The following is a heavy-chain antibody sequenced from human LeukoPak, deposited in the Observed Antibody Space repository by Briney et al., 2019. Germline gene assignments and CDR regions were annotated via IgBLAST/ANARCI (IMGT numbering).Heavy chain of an antibody. J-gene: IGHJ4*02. D-gene: IGHD6-19*01. CDR1: GFTFSSYE. Sequence: GGSLRLSCAASGFTFSSYEMNWVRQAPGKGLEWVAFIRYDGSNKYYADSVKGRFTISRDNSKNTLYLQMNSLRAEDTAVYYCAKDQSSGIAVAGSADYWGQGTLVTVSS. V-gene: IGHV3-30*02. CDR2: IRYDGSNK. CDR3: AKDQSSGIAVAGSADY.